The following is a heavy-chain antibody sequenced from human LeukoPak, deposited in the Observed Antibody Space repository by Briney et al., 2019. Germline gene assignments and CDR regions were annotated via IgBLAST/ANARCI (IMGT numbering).Heavy chain of an antibody. CDR3: ARRPSCGGDCYYFDY. CDR1: GYSFTIYW. CDR2: IDPSDSYT. Sequence: GESLRISCKGSGYSFTIYWISWVRQMPGKGLEWMGRIDPSDSYTNYSPSFQGHVTISADKSLSTAYLQWSSLKASDTAMYYCARRPSCGGDCYYFDYWGQGTLVTVSS. D-gene: IGHD2-21*02. J-gene: IGHJ4*02. V-gene: IGHV5-10-1*01.